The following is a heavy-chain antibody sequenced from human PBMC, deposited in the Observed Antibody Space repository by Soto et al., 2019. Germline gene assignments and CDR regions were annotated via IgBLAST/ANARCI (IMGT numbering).Heavy chain of an antibody. J-gene: IGHJ5*02. V-gene: IGHV3-30-3*01. CDR1: GFTFSSYA. CDR2: ISYDGSNK. Sequence: GGSLRLSCAASGFTFSSYAMHWVRQAPGKGLEWVAVISYDGSNKYYADSVKGRFTISRDNSKNTLYLQMNSLRAEDTAVYYCARATFLRLGELPLMFDPWGHGTLVTVSS. CDR3: ARATFLRLGELPLMFDP. D-gene: IGHD3-16*01.